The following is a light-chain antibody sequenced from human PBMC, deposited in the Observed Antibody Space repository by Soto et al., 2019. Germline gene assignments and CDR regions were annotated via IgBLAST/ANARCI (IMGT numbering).Light chain of an antibody. J-gene: IGLJ3*02. CDR1: SSDVGTYSS. V-gene: IGLV2-14*01. CDR2: EVS. Sequence: QSALTQPASVSGSPGQSITISCTGTSSDVGTYSSVSWYQQHPGKAPKLMIYEVSNRPSGISNRFSGSKSGNTASLTISGLQAEDEADYYCSSYTISTTWVFGGGTKVTVL. CDR3: SSYTISTTWV.